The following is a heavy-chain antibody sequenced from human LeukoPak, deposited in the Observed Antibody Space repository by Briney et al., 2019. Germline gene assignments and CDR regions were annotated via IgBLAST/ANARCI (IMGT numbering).Heavy chain of an antibody. CDR1: GFTFSSNG. J-gene: IGHJ4*02. Sequence: QAGGSLRLSCVASGFTFSSNGMHWVRQAPGKGLEWVTFIQYDGSKKYYADSVKGRFTISRDNSKNTLYLEMNSLRAEDTAVYYCAKDIGSYYDYWGQGTLVTVSS. CDR3: AKDIGSYYDY. D-gene: IGHD3-10*01. V-gene: IGHV3-30*02. CDR2: IQYDGSKK.